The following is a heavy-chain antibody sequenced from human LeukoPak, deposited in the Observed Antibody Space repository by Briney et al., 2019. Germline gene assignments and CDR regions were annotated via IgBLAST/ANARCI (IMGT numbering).Heavy chain of an antibody. CDR1: GYSISSGYY. CDR2: VYHSGST. D-gene: IGHD2/OR15-2a*01. J-gene: IGHJ4*02. CDR3: ARGISTTGHDY. V-gene: IGHV4-38-2*01. Sequence: SETLSLTCAVSGYSISSGYYWGWIRQPPGKGLEWIGSVYHSGSTYYIPSLKSRVTISADTSKNQFSLKVTSVTAADTAVYYCARGISTTGHDYWGQGTLVTVSS.